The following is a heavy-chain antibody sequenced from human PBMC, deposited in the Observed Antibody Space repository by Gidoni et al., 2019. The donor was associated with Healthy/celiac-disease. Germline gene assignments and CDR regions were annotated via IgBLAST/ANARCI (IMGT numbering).Heavy chain of an antibody. V-gene: IGHV3-9*01. CDR3: AKGDYYDSSGYLNY. J-gene: IGHJ4*02. CDR2: ISGNSGSI. Sequence: EVQLVESGGGLVQPGRSLRLSCAASGFTFADYAMHWGRQAPGKGLEWVSGISGNSGSIGYADSVKGRFTISRDNAKNSLYLQMNSLRAEDTALYYCAKGDYYDSSGYLNYWGQGTLVTVSS. D-gene: IGHD3-22*01. CDR1: GFTFADYA.